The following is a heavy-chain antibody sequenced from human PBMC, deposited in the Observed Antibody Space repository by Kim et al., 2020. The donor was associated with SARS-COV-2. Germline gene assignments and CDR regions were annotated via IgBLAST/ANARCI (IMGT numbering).Heavy chain of an antibody. CDR2: ISSSSSYT. V-gene: IGHV3-11*05. CDR3: ARASPYDILTGYYLYFDY. Sequence: GGSLRLSCAASGFTFSDYYMSWIRQAPGKGLEWVSYISSSSSYTNYADSVKGRFTISRDNAKNPLYLQMNSLRAEDTAVYYCARASPYDILTGYYLYFDYWGQGTLVTVSS. J-gene: IGHJ4*02. CDR1: GFTFSDYY. D-gene: IGHD3-9*01.